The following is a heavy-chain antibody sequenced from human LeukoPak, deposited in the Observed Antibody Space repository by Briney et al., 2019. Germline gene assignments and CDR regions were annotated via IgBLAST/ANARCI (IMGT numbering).Heavy chain of an antibody. V-gene: IGHV4-4*02. CDR3: ASLTSLYSSGWYYRPYYFDY. CDR2: IYHSGST. J-gene: IGHJ4*02. CDR1: GGSISSSNW. D-gene: IGHD6-19*01. Sequence: SGTLSLTCAVSGGSISSSNWWSWVRQPPGKGLEWIGEIYHSGSTNYNPSLKSRVTISVDKSKNQFSLKLSSVTAADTAVYYCASLTSLYSSGWYYRPYYFDYWGQGTLVTVSS.